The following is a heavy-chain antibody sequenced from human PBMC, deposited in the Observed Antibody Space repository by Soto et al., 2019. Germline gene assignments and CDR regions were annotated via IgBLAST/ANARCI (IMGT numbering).Heavy chain of an antibody. Sequence: SETLSLTCTVSGGSISSGDYYWSWIRQPPGEGLEWIGYIYYSGSTYYNPSLKSRVTISVDTSKNQFSLKLSSVTAADTAVYYCARVQVLRFLEWLPNWFDPWGQGTLVTVSS. D-gene: IGHD3-3*01. CDR1: GGSISSGDYY. CDR2: IYYSGST. CDR3: ARVQVLRFLEWLPNWFDP. V-gene: IGHV4-30-4*01. J-gene: IGHJ5*02.